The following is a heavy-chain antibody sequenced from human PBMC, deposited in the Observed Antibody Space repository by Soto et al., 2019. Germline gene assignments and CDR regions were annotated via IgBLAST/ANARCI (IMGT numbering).Heavy chain of an antibody. CDR3: AILSD. CDR1: GFTVSSNY. CDR2: IYSDGTI. J-gene: IGHJ4*02. V-gene: IGHV3-53*01. Sequence: GGSLRLSCAASGFTVSSNYMNWVRQAPGKGLEWLSIIYSDGTIYYADSVKGRFTISRDIFKNTLYLQMNNLRAEDTAVYYCAILSDWGQGTLVTVSS. D-gene: IGHD3-3*01.